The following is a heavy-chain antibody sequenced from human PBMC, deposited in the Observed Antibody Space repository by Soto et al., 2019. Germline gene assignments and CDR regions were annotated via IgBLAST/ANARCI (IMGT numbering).Heavy chain of an antibody. CDR2: ISYDGNNK. Sequence: GGSLRLSCAASGFIFNTYAMHWVRQAPGKGLEWVALISYDGNNKYYADSVKGRFAISRDYSNNTLYLQMSSLRAEDTAVYYCARGPDKDILTGLDPWGQGTQVTVSS. CDR3: ARGPDKDILTGLDP. D-gene: IGHD3-9*01. CDR1: GFIFNTYA. J-gene: IGHJ5*02. V-gene: IGHV3-30*09.